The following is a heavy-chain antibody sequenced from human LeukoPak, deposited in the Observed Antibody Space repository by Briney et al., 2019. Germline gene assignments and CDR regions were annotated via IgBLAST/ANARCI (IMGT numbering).Heavy chain of an antibody. CDR3: ARVNSAFDY. J-gene: IGHJ4*02. CDR2: IYHSGST. Sequence: SETLSLTCAVSGGSTSSGGYSWSWIRQPPGKGLEWIGYIYHSGSTYYNPSLKSRVTISVDRSKNQFSLKLSSVTAADTAVYYCARVNSAFDYWGQGTLVTVSS. D-gene: IGHD1-26*01. CDR1: GGSTSSGGYS. V-gene: IGHV4-30-2*01.